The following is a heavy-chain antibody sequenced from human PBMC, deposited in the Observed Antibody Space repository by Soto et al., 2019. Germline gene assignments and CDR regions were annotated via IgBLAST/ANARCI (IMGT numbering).Heavy chain of an antibody. CDR1: GYTFTGYY. Sequence: ASVKVSCKASGYTFTGYYMHWVRQAPGQRLEWMGWINPNSGGTNYAQKFQGRVTMTRETSISTAYMELSRLRSEDTAVYYCARLASPYCSGGSCAMPYYVMDVWVQGTTVTVS. J-gene: IGHJ6*02. CDR3: ARLASPYCSGGSCAMPYYVMDV. D-gene: IGHD2-15*01. V-gene: IGHV1-2*02. CDR2: INPNSGGT.